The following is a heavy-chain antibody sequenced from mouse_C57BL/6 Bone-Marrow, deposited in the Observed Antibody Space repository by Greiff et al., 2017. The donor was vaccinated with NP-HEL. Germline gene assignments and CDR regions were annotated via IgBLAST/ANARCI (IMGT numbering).Heavy chain of an antibody. V-gene: IGHV10-1*01. CDR1: GFSFNTYA. CDR2: IRSKSNNYAT. Sequence: EVKLQESGGGLVQPKGSLKLSCAASGFSFNTYAMNWVRQAPGKGLEWVARIRSKSNNYATYYADSVKDRFTISRDDSESMLYLQMNNLKTEDTAMYYCVAYGYDGDYYAMDYWGQGTSVTVSS. J-gene: IGHJ4*01. D-gene: IGHD2-2*01. CDR3: VAYGYDGDYYAMDY.